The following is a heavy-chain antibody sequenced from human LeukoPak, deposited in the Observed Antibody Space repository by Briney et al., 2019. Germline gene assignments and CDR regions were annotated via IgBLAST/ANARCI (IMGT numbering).Heavy chain of an antibody. D-gene: IGHD6-6*01. V-gene: IGHV3-7*05. CDR2: IKQDGSEE. CDR1: GFTFSSYW. CDR3: ARDPYSSTWSYGMDV. Sequence: TGGSLRLSCAASGFTFSSYWMSWVRQAPGEGLEWVANIKQDGSEEVYVDSVKGRFTISRDNAKNSLFLQMNTLRAEDTAVYYCARDPYSSTWSYGMDVWGQGTTVTVSS. J-gene: IGHJ6*02.